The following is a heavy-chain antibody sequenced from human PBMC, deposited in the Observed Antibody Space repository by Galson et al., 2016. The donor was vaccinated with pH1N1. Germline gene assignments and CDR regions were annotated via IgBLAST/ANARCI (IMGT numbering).Heavy chain of an antibody. V-gene: IGHV1-2*06. CDR1: GYTFTDYY. CDR2: INPNSGAT. D-gene: IGHD1-14*01. Sequence: SVKVSCKASGYTFTDYYIHWVRQAPGQGLEWMGRINPNSGATNYAQKFQGRVTMTRDTSISTAYMELSRLRSDDTAVYYCARMARITGPDTEYYFDFWGQGLLVTVSS. J-gene: IGHJ4*02. CDR3: ARMARITGPDTEYYFDF.